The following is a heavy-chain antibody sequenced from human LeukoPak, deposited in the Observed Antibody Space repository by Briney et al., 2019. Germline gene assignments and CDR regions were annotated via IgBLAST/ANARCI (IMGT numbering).Heavy chain of an antibody. CDR3: ARESEGVTFDY. V-gene: IGHV3-11*01. CDR1: GFTFSDYY. J-gene: IGHJ4*02. D-gene: IGHD5-18*01. CDR2: ITNRGDTV. Sequence: GGSLRLSCAASGFTFSDYYMAWVRQAPGKGLEWLSYITNRGDTVFYADSVKGRFTISRDNSKNTLYLQMNSLRAEDTAVYYCARESEGVTFDYWGQGTLVTVSS.